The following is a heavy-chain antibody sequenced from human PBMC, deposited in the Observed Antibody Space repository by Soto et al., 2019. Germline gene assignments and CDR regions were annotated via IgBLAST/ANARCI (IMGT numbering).Heavy chain of an antibody. D-gene: IGHD2-2*01. Sequence: SLRLSCAASGFTIDDYAMHGVRQAPGKGLEWVSGISWDSNSIGYADSVKGRFTISRDNAKNSLYLQMNSLRTEDTAFYYCARDIEANQLLYDALDIWGQGTMVTVSS. V-gene: IGHV3-9*01. CDR3: ARDIEANQLLYDALDI. J-gene: IGHJ3*02. CDR2: ISWDSNSI. CDR1: GFTIDDYA.